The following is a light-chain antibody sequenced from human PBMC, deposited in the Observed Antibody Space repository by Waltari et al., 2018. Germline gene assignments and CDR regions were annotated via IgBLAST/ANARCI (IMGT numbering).Light chain of an antibody. V-gene: IGLV2-23*01. Sequence: QSALTQPASVSGSPGQSITISCTGTSSDVGSYNLVSWYQQHPGKAPKLMIHEDTRRPSGVSNRFSASKAGNTASLTISGLQAADDADYYCSSYAGSRNLVFGGGTKLTVL. CDR3: SSYAGSRNLV. J-gene: IGLJ3*02. CDR1: SSDVGSYNL. CDR2: EDT.